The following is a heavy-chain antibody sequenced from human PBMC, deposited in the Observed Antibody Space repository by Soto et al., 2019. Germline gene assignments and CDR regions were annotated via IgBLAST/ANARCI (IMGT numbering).Heavy chain of an antibody. Sequence: GGSLRLSCAASGFTFSSAWMGWVRQTPGKGLEWVGRVKSKADGWTTDYAAPVKGRSTISRDDSKNTLYLQMNSLKTEDTAASYCTRYTGGDWLDPWGQGTLVTVSS. V-gene: IGHV3-15*01. CDR2: VKSKADGWTT. J-gene: IGHJ5*02. CDR3: TRYTGGDWLDP. D-gene: IGHD1-20*01. CDR1: GFTFSSAW.